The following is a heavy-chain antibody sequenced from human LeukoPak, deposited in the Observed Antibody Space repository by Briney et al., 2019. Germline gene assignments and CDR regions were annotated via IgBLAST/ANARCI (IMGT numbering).Heavy chain of an antibody. V-gene: IGHV4-39*02. J-gene: IGHJ4*02. CDR1: GGSISSSSYY. Sequence: PSETLSLTCTVSGGSISSSSYYWGWIRQPPGKGLEWIGNIYYSGSTYYNPSLKSRVTISVDTSKNQFSLKLSSVTAADTAVYYCARDSGYDSSGYFDYWGQGTLVTVSS. CDR2: IYYSGST. CDR3: ARDSGYDSSGYFDY. D-gene: IGHD3-22*01.